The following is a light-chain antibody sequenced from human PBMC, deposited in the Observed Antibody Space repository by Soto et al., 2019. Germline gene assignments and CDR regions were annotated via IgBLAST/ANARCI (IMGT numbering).Light chain of an antibody. Sequence: EIVLTQSPATLSLSPGERATLSCRASQSVSSYLAWYQQKPGQAPRLLIYDASNRATGIPARFSGSGSGTEFPLTICSLEPEDFAVYYCQQRSNWPPYTFGQGTKLEIK. V-gene: IGKV3-11*01. CDR3: QQRSNWPPYT. CDR1: QSVSSY. CDR2: DAS. J-gene: IGKJ2*01.